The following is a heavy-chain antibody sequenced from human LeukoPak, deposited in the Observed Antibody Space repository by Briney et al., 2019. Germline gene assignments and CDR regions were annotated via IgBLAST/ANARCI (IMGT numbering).Heavy chain of an antibody. Sequence: ASVKVSCKASAYTFATYGISWFRQAPGQGLEWMGWISGYNGNTNHAQKFQGRVTMTTDTSTSTAYMELRSLRSDDTAVYYCARLYCRGANCYPIYGDPFDYWGQGTVVTVSS. CDR3: ARLYCRGANCYPIYGDPFDY. V-gene: IGHV1-18*01. D-gene: IGHD2-15*01. J-gene: IGHJ4*02. CDR1: AYTFATYG. CDR2: ISGYNGNT.